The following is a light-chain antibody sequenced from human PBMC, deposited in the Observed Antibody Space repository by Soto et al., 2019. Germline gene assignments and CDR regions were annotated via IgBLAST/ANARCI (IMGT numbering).Light chain of an antibody. CDR2: AAS. CDR3: QHYGRSPPFT. CDR1: QSISSSN. V-gene: IGKV3-20*01. Sequence: EVVLTQSPGTLSLSPGERATLSCRASQSISSSNLAWYQQKPGQAPRLLIYAASARVTGIPDRFSGSGSGTDFTLTISRLEPEDFAMYYCQHYGRSPPFTFGPGTRVDIK. J-gene: IGKJ3*01.